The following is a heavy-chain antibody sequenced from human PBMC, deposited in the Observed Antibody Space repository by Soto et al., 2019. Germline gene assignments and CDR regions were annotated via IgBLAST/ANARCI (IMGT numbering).Heavy chain of an antibody. Sequence: GSLRLSCAASGFTFSSYAMSWVRQAPGKGLEWVSAISGSGGSTYYADSVKGRFTISRDNSKNTLYLQMNSLRAEDTAVYYCAKDLLRSYYYDSSGYYPFDYWGQGTLVTVSS. V-gene: IGHV3-23*01. J-gene: IGHJ4*02. CDR3: AKDLLRSYYYDSSGYYPFDY. D-gene: IGHD3-22*01. CDR2: ISGSGGST. CDR1: GFTFSSYA.